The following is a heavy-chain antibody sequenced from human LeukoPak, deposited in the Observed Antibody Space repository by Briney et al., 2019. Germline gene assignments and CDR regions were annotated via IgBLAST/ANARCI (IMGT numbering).Heavy chain of an antibody. CDR3: AARGDYGDYVRFDY. Sequence: SSVKVSWKASGGTFSSYAISWVRQAPGQGLEWMGGIIPIFGTANYAQKFQGRVTITADESTSTAYMELSSLRSEDTAVYYCAARGDYGDYVRFDYWGQGTLVTVSS. V-gene: IGHV1-69*01. CDR1: GGTFSSYA. J-gene: IGHJ4*02. CDR2: IIPIFGTA. D-gene: IGHD4-17*01.